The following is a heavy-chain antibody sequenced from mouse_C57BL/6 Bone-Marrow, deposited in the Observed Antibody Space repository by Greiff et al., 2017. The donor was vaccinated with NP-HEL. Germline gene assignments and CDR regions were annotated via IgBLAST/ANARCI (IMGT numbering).Heavy chain of an antibody. V-gene: IGHV1-82*01. Sequence: VQLQQSGPELVKPGASVKISCKASGYAFSSSWMNWVKQRPGKGLEWIGRIYPGDGDTNYNGKFKGKATLTADKSSSTAYIQLSSLTSEDSAVYFCARRGLLNYWGQGTTLTVSS. J-gene: IGHJ2*01. CDR3: ARRGLLNY. CDR2: IYPGDGDT. CDR1: GYAFSSSW.